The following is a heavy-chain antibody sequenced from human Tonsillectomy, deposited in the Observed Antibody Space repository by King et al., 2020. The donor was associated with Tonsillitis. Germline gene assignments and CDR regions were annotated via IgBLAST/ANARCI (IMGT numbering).Heavy chain of an antibody. V-gene: IGHV4-34*01. D-gene: IGHD3-3*01. J-gene: IGHJ4*02. Sequence: VQLQQWGAGLLKPSETLSLTCAVSGGSFSGYSWTWIRQAPGKGLEWLGEINHSGSTNYDPSLKRRVTISGETSRNHVSLNLSPVTAADTAVYFCAGGPLYDFWSGGLDYWGQGILVTVSS. CDR3: AGGPLYDFWSGGLDY. CDR1: GGSFSGYS. CDR2: INHSGST.